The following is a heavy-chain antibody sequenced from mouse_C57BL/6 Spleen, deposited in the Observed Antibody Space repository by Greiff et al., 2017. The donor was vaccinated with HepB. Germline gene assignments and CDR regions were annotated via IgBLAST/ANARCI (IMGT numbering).Heavy chain of an antibody. V-gene: IGHV1-81*01. CDR2: IYPRSGNT. J-gene: IGHJ1*03. CDR1: GYTFTSYG. D-gene: IGHD1-1*01. Sequence: QVQLKESGAELARPGASVKLSCKASGYTFTSYGISWVKQRTGQGLEWIGEIYPRSGNTYYNEKFKGKATLTADKSSSTAYMELRSLTSEDSAVYFCASGYYGSSSWYFDVWGTGTTVTVSS. CDR3: ASGYYGSSSWYFDV.